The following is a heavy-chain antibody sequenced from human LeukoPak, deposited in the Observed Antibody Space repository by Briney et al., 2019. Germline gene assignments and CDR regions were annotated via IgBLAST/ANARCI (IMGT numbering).Heavy chain of an antibody. D-gene: IGHD2-21*02. V-gene: IGHV3-30*18. CDR2: ISYDGSNK. J-gene: IGHJ4*02. CDR3: AKSHHVTAIDY. CDR1: GFTFSDYY. Sequence: PGESLRLSCAASGFTFSDYYMSWIRQAPGKGLEWVAVISYDGSNKYYADSVKGRFTISRDNSKSTLYLQMNSLRAEDTAVYYCAKSHHVTAIDYWGQGTLVTVSS.